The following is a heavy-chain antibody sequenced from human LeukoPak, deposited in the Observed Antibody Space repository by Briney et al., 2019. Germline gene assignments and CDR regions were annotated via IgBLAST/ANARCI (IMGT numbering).Heavy chain of an antibody. CDR1: GFTFSDYY. CDR2: ISSSGSTI. CDR3: ARSGYFDWLLSPDY. D-gene: IGHD3-9*01. V-gene: IGHV3-11*04. J-gene: IGHJ4*02. Sequence: GGSLRLSCAAPGFTFSDYYMSSIRQAPGKGLEWVSYISSSGSTIYYADSVKGRFTISRDNAKNSLYLQMNSLRAEDTAVYYCARSGYFDWLLSPDYWGQGTLVTVPS.